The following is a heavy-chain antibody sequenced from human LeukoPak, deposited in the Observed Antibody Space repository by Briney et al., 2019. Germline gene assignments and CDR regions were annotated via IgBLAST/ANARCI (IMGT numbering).Heavy chain of an antibody. V-gene: IGHV3-48*02. Sequence: GGSLRLSCAASGFTFSTYRMNWVRQAPGKGLEWLSYISSGSNTIFYADSVKGRFTISRDNAKNSLFLQVNSLRDEDTAVYYCARVNNFWSGYFDSWGQGTLVTVSS. CDR2: ISSGSNTI. D-gene: IGHD3-3*01. CDR1: GFTFSTYR. J-gene: IGHJ4*02. CDR3: ARVNNFWSGYFDS.